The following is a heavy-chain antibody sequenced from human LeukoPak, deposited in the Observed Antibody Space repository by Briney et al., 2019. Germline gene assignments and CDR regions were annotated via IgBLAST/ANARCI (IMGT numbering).Heavy chain of an antibody. V-gene: IGHV3-30*18. CDR2: ISYDGSNK. J-gene: IGHJ4*02. D-gene: IGHD3-10*01. Sequence: PGRSLRLSCAASGFTFSSYGMHWVRQAPGQVLQWVAVISYDGSNKYYADSVKGRFTISRDNSKNTLYLQMNSLRAEDTAVYYCAKESYGSGSYAFDYWGQGTLVTVSS. CDR3: AKESYGSGSYAFDY. CDR1: GFTFSSYG.